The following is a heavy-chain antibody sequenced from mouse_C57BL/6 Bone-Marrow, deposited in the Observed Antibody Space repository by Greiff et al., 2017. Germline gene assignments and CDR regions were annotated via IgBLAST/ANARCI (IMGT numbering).Heavy chain of an antibody. D-gene: IGHD2-3*01. Sequence: VQLQQPGAELVRPGSSVKLSCKASGYTFTSYWMHWVKQRPIQGLEWIGNIDPSDSETHYNQKFKDKATLTVAKSSSTAYMQLSSLTSEDSAVYYCASLYDGYYAPFDYWGQGTTLTVSS. CDR1: GYTFTSYW. CDR3: ASLYDGYYAPFDY. CDR2: IDPSDSET. V-gene: IGHV1-52*01. J-gene: IGHJ2*01.